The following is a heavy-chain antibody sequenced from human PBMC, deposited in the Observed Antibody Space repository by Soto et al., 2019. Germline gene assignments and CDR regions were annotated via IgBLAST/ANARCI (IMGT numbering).Heavy chain of an antibody. CDR3: IQSRCGGDCLQSYASHYYYGMDV. V-gene: IGHV2-5*02. CDR2: IYWDDDK. CDR1: VFSLSTSGVG. D-gene: IGHD2-21*02. J-gene: IGHJ6*02. Sequence: QITLKESGPTLVKPTQTLTLTCTFSVFSLSTSGVGVGWIRQPPGKALEWLALIYWDDDKRYSPSLRSRLTISKDTSKNQVVLTMTNMDPVDTATYYCIQSRCGGDCLQSYASHYYYGMDVWGQGTTVTVSS.